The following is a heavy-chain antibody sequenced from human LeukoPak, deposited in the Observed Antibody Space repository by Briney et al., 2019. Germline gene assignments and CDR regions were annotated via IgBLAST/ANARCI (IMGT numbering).Heavy chain of an antibody. D-gene: IGHD2-21*02. CDR1: GFTFSSYG. Sequence: GGSLRLSCAASGFTFSSYGMHWVRQAPGKGLEWVAVISYDGSNKYYADSVKGRFTISRDNPKNTLYLQMNSLRAEDTAVYYCAKEYIAYCGGDCYPYYFDYWGQGTLVTVSS. CDR3: AKEYIAYCGGDCYPYYFDY. V-gene: IGHV3-30*18. CDR2: ISYDGSNK. J-gene: IGHJ4*02.